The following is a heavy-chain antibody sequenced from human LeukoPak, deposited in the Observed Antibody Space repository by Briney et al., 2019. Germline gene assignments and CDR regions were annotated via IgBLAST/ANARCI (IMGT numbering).Heavy chain of an antibody. V-gene: IGHV3-30*02. Sequence: GGSLRLSCAASGFTFSSYGMHWVRQAPGKGLEWVAFIRYDGSNKYYADSVKGRFTISRDNSKNTLYLQMNSLRAEDTAVYYCAKVGDIVVVRDAFDIWGQGTMVTVSS. CDR1: GFTFSSYG. CDR2: IRYDGSNK. CDR3: AKVGDIVVVRDAFDI. D-gene: IGHD2-2*01. J-gene: IGHJ3*02.